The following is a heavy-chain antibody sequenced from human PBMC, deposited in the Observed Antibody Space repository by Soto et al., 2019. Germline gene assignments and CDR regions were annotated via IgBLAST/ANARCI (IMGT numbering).Heavy chain of an antibody. D-gene: IGHD5-12*01. CDR2: INPKTAAT. CDR1: GYTFSDYF. J-gene: IGHJ6*02. Sequence: ASVKVSCKASGYTFSDYFIQWLRQAPGQGLEWVAWINPKTAATNYAKKFQDRVTVTSDTSFSTAYLELTRLRPDDTALYYCARIKWGLDYYSGMGVWGQGTAVTVSS. V-gene: IGHV1-2*02. CDR3: ARIKWGLDYYSGMGV.